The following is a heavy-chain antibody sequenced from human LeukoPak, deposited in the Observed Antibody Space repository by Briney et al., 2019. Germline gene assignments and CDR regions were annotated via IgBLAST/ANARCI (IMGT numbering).Heavy chain of an antibody. J-gene: IGHJ4*02. V-gene: IGHV4-39*01. CDR3: ARQDYGDFDY. D-gene: IGHD4-17*01. Sequence: SETLSLTCTVSGGSTSSSNYYWGWIRQPPGKGLEWIGSIYYSGSTYYNPSLKSRVTISVDTSKNQFSLKLSSVTAADTAVYYCARQDYGDFDYWGQGTLVTVSS. CDR1: GGSTSSSNYY. CDR2: IYYSGST.